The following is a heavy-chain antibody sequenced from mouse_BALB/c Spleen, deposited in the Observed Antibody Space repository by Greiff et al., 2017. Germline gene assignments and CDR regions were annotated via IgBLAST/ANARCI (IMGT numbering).Heavy chain of an antibody. J-gene: IGHJ2*01. CDR1: GYSITSGYY. V-gene: IGHV3-6*02. D-gene: IGHD2-14*01. Sequence: EVQLQQSGPGLVKPSQSLSLTCSVTGYSITSGYYWNWIRQFPGNKLEWMGYISYDGSNNYNPSLKNRISITRDTSKNQFFLKLNSVTTEDTATYYCARHYRYEVYFDYWGQGTTLTVSS. CDR2: ISYDGSN. CDR3: ARHYRYEVYFDY.